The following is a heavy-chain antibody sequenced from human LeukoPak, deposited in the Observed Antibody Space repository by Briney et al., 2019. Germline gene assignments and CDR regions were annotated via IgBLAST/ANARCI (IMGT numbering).Heavy chain of an antibody. D-gene: IGHD2-15*01. Sequence: SETLSLTCAVYGGSFSGYYWSWIRQPPGKGLEWIGEINHSGSTNYNPSLKSRVTISVDTSKNQFSLKLSSVTAADTAVYYCEVVVAATQALVRDYWGQGTLVTVSS. CDR2: INHSGST. J-gene: IGHJ4*02. CDR3: EVVVAATQALVRDY. V-gene: IGHV4-34*01. CDR1: GGSFSGYY.